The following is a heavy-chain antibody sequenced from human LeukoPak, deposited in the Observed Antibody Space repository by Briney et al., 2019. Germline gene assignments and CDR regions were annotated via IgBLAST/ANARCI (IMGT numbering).Heavy chain of an antibody. D-gene: IGHD3-10*01. Sequence: PSETLSLTCTVSGDSLSGYYWSWIRQPAGEGLEWIGRIQTSGTTNSNPSLKSRITVSVDTSRNQISLKLTFVTAADTAVYYCTRDLGGGWFDPWGQGAPVTVSS. CDR1: GDSLSGYY. CDR2: IQTSGTT. V-gene: IGHV4-4*07. J-gene: IGHJ5*02. CDR3: TRDLGGGWFDP.